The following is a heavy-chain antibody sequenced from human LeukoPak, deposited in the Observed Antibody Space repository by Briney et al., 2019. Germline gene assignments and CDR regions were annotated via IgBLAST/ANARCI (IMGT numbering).Heavy chain of an antibody. CDR1: GYNFLTHW. D-gene: IGHD1-26*01. CDR3: ALRSGTDDAYDI. CDR2: IYPSDSDT. Sequence: KDGESLKISCKASGYNFLTHWIGWVRQMPGKGLEWMGIIYPSDSDTRYSPSFQGQVAISADKSTTTAYLQWRSLKASDTAMYYCALRSGTDDAYDIWGQGTLVTVSS. J-gene: IGHJ3*02. V-gene: IGHV5-51*01.